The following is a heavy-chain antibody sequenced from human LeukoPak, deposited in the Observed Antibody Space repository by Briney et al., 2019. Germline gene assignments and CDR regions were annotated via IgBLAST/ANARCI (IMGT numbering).Heavy chain of an antibody. CDR3: ASTLDGIAAALEFDP. CDR2: INPNSGGT. V-gene: IGHV1-2*06. CDR1: GYAFTGYY. J-gene: IGHJ5*02. D-gene: IGHD6-13*01. Sequence: ASVTVSCKASGYAFTGYYMHWVRQAPGQGLEWMGRINPNSGGTNYAQKFQGRVTITRDTSTSTVYMELSSLRSEDTAVYYCASTLDGIAAALEFDPWGQGTLVTVSS.